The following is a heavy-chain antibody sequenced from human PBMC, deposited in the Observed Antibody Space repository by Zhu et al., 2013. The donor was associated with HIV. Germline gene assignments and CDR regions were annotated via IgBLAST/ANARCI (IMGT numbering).Heavy chain of an antibody. J-gene: IGHJ4*02. V-gene: IGHV1-2*02. CDR2: INPDSGDT. CDR1: GYAFVGYY. Sequence: QDRLVQSGVEVKKPGASVTVSCKSSGYAFVGYYMHWVRQVPGQGFEWMGWINPDSGDTDYAQKFLGRVSITRDMSIGTAFMEVRRLTSDDTAVYYCARSLGLTFGVVVWGQGTLVTVSS. CDR3: ARSLGLTFGVVV. D-gene: IGHD3-3*01.